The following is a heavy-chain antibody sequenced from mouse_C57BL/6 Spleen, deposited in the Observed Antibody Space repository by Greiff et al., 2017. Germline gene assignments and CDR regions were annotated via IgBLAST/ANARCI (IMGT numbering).Heavy chain of an antibody. Sequence: VQLQQSGPELVKPGASVKISCKASGYTFTDYYMNWVKQSPGKSLEWIGDINPNNGGTSYNQKFKGKATLTVDKSSSTAYMELRSLTSEDSAGYYCARHAMDYWGQGTSVTVSS. CDR2: INPNNGGT. CDR1: GYTFTDYY. CDR3: ARHAMDY. V-gene: IGHV1-26*01. J-gene: IGHJ4*01.